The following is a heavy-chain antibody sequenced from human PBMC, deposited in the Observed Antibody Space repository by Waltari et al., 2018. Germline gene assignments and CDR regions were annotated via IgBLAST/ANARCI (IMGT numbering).Heavy chain of an antibody. D-gene: IGHD6-19*01. CDR2: ISYDGSNK. CDR3: ARDPYSSGWQGGGDY. J-gene: IGHJ4*02. Sequence: QVQLVESGGGVVQPGRSLRLSCAASGFTFSSYDMHWVRRAPGKGLEWVAVISYDGSNKYYADSVKGRFTISRDNSKNTLYLQMNSLRAEDTAVYYCARDPYSSGWQGGGDYWGQGTLVTVSS. V-gene: IGHV3-30-3*01. CDR1: GFTFSSYD.